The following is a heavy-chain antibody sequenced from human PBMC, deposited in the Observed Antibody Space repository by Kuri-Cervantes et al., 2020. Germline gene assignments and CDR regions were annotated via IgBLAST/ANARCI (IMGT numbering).Heavy chain of an antibody. CDR3: ARDSMTGIDY. CDR1: GGSISSGGNY. Sequence: SETLSLTCTVSGGSISSGGNYWSWIRQHPGKGLEWIGYIYYSGSTYYNPSLKSRVTISVDTSKNQFSLKLSSVTAADTAVYYCARDSMTGIDYWGQGTLVTVSS. D-gene: IGHD3-3*02. V-gene: IGHV4-31*03. J-gene: IGHJ4*02. CDR2: IYYSGST.